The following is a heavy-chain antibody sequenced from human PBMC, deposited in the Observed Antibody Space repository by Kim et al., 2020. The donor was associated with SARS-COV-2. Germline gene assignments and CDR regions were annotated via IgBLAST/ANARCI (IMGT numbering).Heavy chain of an antibody. J-gene: IGHJ4*02. CDR3: ASSMAVAFFDS. D-gene: IGHD6-19*01. CDR1: GFSVSNNY. Sequence: GGSLRLSCAASGFSVSNNYLNWVRQAPGKGLEWVSIIYSGGTTYYADSVKGRFTISRDNSKNTLYLQMNGLRAEDTAVYYCASSMAVAFFDSWGQGTRVTVSS. V-gene: IGHV3-53*01. CDR2: IYSGGTT.